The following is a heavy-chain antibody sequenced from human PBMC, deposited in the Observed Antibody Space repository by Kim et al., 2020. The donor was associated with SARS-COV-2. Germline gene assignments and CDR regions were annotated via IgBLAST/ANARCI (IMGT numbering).Heavy chain of an antibody. J-gene: IGHJ4*02. Sequence: SETLSLTCTVSGGSINNYYWNWIRQPPGKELEWIGYIYSSGSTTYNPSLKSRVIISVDRSKNQFSLKMTSVTAADTAVYFCARGFAPEYRYSSDWYPLVYFDFWGQGTLVSVSS. CDR1: GGSINNYY. CDR3: ARGFAPEYRYSSDWYPLVYFDF. D-gene: IGHD6-19*01. CDR2: IYSSGST. V-gene: IGHV4-59*13.